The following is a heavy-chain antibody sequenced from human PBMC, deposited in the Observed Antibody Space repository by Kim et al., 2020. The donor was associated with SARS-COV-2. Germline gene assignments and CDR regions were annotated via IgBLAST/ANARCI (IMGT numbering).Heavy chain of an antibody. J-gene: IGHJ4*02. CDR3: VKGASSSWYGGHFDY. CDR1: GFTFSSYP. V-gene: IGHV3-64D*09. CDR2: ISSNGGST. Sequence: GGSLRLSCSASGFTFSSYPMHWVRQAPGKGLEYVSAISSNGGSTYYADSVKGRFTISRDNSKNTLYLQMSSLRAEDTAVYYCVKGASSSWYGGHFDYWGQGTLVTVSS. D-gene: IGHD6-13*01.